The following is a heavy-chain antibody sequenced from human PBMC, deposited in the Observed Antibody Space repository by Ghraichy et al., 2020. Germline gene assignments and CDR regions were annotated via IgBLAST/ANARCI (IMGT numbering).Heavy chain of an antibody. D-gene: IGHD6-19*01. CDR3: AKTAVAGIGIYYFDY. V-gene: IGHV3-23*01. CDR2: FSGSGGST. Sequence: STFSGSGGSTYYADSVKGRFTISRENSKNTLYLQMNSLIAEDTAVYYCAKTAVAGIGIYYFDYWGQGSLFTVS. J-gene: IGHJ4*02.